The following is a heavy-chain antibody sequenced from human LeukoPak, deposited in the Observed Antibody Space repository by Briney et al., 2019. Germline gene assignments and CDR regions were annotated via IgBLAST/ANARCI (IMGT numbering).Heavy chain of an antibody. D-gene: IGHD6-13*01. V-gene: IGHV1-18*01. Sequence: GASVKVSCKASGYTFTSYGISWVRQAPGQGLEWMGWISAYNGNTNYAQKLQGRVTMTRDTSISTAYMELSRLRSDDTAVYYCARSLGRRIAAAGTGYWGQGTLVTVSS. CDR3: ARSLGRRIAAAGTGY. J-gene: IGHJ4*02. CDR2: ISAYNGNT. CDR1: GYTFTSYG.